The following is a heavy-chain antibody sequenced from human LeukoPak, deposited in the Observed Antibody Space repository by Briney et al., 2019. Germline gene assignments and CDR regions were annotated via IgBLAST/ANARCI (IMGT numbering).Heavy chain of an antibody. CDR3: ARGLPNYYGMDV. CDR1: GFIFRHYT. V-gene: IGHV3-21*05. Sequence: GGSLRLSCAASGFIFRHYTMTWVRQAPGKGLEWVSHIRSNGDDIRYADFVEGRFTISRDDAKNSLFLQMNSLRAEDTAVYYCARGLPNYYGMDVWGQGTTVTVSS. CDR2: IRSNGDDI. J-gene: IGHJ6*02.